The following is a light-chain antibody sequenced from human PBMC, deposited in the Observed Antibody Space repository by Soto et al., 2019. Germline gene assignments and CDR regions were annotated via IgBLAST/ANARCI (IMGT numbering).Light chain of an antibody. V-gene: IGLV1-47*01. J-gene: IGLJ2*01. CDR1: RSNLGGNY. CDR3: ASWDDSVSVL. Sequence: QSVLSQPPSASGTPGQRVTISCSGTRSNLGGNYVYWYQQFPGKAPKLLIHRNDQRPSGIPDRFSGSKSDTSASLVISGLRSEDEADYYCASWDDSVSVLFGGGTKVTVL. CDR2: RND.